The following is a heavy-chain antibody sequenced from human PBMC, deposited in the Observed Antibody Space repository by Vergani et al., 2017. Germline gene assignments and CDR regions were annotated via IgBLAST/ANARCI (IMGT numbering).Heavy chain of an antibody. CDR1: GGSINSHNYY. D-gene: IGHD2-15*01. CDR2: IHTSGST. J-gene: IGHJ4*02. Sequence: QVQLQESGPGLVKPSQTLPLTCTVSGGSINSHNYYWSWIRQPAGKGLGWIWRIHTSGSTNYNPSLKSRVTMSEDTSKNQFSLNLTSVTAANTAVYFCARGSXLGGSCYKPLFDYWGQGILVTVSS. V-gene: IGHV4-61*02. CDR3: ARGSXLGGSCYKPLFDY.